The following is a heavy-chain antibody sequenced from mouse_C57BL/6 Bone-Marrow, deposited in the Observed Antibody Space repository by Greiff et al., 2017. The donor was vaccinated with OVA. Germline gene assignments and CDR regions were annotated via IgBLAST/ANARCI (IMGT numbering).Heavy chain of an antibody. CDR1: GYTFTSYG. CDR3: ARYARYFDY. D-gene: IGHD3-1*01. J-gene: IGHJ2*01. Sequence: QVHVKQSGAELARPGASVKLSCKASGYTFTSYGISWVKQRTGQGLEWIGEIYPSSGNTYYNEKFKGKATLTADKSSSTAYTVIRSLTSDDSAVYVCARYARYFDYWGQGTTLTVSS. CDR2: IYPSSGNT. V-gene: IGHV1-81*01.